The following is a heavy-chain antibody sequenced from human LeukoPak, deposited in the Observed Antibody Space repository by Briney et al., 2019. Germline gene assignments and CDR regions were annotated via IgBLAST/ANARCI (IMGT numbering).Heavy chain of an antibody. J-gene: IGHJ6*03. CDR2: IHTTGST. CDR3: ARHLWAQGPYFLYYMDV. CDR1: GGSISYYY. V-gene: IGHV4-4*09. D-gene: IGHD3-3*02. Sequence: PSETLSLTCTVSGGSISYYYWSWIRQPPGKGLEWIGYIHTTGSTKYNPSLKSRVTMSVATSMNQFSLKLRSATAADTAVYYCARHLWAQGPYFLYYMDVWGKGTTVTVSS.